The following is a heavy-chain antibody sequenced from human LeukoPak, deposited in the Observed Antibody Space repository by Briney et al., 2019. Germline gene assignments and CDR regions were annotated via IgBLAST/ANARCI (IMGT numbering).Heavy chain of an antibody. J-gene: IGHJ4*02. CDR1: GGSISSSSYY. CDR3: ARGVGVVVTY. CDR2: IYYSGST. Sequence: PSETLSLTCTVSGGSISSSSYYWGWIRQPPGKGLEWIGSIYYSGSTYYNPSLKSRVTISVDTSKNQFSLKLSSVTAADTAVYYCARGVGVVVTYWGQGTLVTVSS. D-gene: IGHD3-22*01. V-gene: IGHV4-39*07.